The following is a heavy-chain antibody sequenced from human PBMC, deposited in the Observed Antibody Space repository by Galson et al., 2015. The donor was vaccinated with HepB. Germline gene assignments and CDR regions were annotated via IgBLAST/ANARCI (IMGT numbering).Heavy chain of an antibody. V-gene: IGHV4-4*02. CDR2: IYHSGST. J-gene: IGHJ5*02. CDR1: GGSIRSSNW. D-gene: IGHD3-10*01. CDR3: ARNLAVNGPGGWFDP. Sequence: ETLSLTCAVSGGSIRSSNWWSWVRQPPGKGLEWIGEIYHSGSTNYNPSLKSRVTISVDKSKNQFSLKLSSVTAADTAVYYCARNLAVNGPGGWFDPWGQGTLVTVSS.